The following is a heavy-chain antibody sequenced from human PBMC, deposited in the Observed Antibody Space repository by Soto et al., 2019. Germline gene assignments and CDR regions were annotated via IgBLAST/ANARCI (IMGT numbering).Heavy chain of an antibody. CDR1: GFSLTTSGVG. Sequence: QITLNESGPTVVKPAETLTLTCTFSGFSLTTSGVGVGWIRQSPGKAPEWLALIYWDDDKRYSASLKSRLTNTKDTSKNQVVLTMASVDPADTATYYCANRILRTVFGLVTTTAIYFDFWGQGTPVVVSS. CDR2: IYWDDDK. CDR3: ANRILRTVFGLVTTTAIYFDF. D-gene: IGHD3-3*01. V-gene: IGHV2-5*02. J-gene: IGHJ4*02.